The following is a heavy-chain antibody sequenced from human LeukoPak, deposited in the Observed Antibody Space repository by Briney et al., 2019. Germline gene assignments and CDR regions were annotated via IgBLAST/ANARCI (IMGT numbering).Heavy chain of an antibody. CDR2: IYYSGST. CDR3: ARVIPNSYYYDSSGYHCDY. J-gene: IGHJ4*02. CDR1: GGSISSGGYY. V-gene: IGHV4-31*03. D-gene: IGHD3-22*01. Sequence: SGTLSLTCTVSGGSISSGGYYWSWIRQHPGEGLEWIGYIYYSGSTYYNPSLKSRVTISVDTSKNQFSLNLSSVTAADTAVYYCARVIPNSYYYDSSGYHCDYWGQGTLVTVSS.